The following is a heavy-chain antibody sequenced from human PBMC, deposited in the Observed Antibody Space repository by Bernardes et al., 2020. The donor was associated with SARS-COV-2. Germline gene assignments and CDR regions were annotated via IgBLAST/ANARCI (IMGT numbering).Heavy chain of an antibody. CDR3: AGHSRKLMSEGSSSWYPYYYYGMDV. CDR1: GYSFTSYW. CDR2: IYPGDSDN. D-gene: IGHD6-13*01. Sequence: AGSLSLSCKGSGYSFTSYWIGWVRQMPGNGLEWMGIIYPGDSDNRYSPSFQGQVTIPADKSISTAYLQWSSLKASDTAMYYCAGHSRKLMSEGSSSWYPYYYYGMDVWSQGTTGTVSS. J-gene: IGHJ6*02. V-gene: IGHV5-51*01.